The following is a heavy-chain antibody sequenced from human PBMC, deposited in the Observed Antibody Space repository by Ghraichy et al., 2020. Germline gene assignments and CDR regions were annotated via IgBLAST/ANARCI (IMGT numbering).Heavy chain of an antibody. CDR2: ISYDGSNK. J-gene: IGHJ4*02. CDR1: GFTFSSYG. CDR3: AKEGGDGGSYFDY. V-gene: IGHV3-30*18. D-gene: IGHD1-26*01. Sequence: GGSLRLSCAASGFTFSSYGMHWVRQAPGKGLEWVAVISYDGSNKYYADSVKGRFTISRDNSKITLYLQMNSLRAEDTAVYYCAKEGGDGGSYFDYWGQGTLVTVSS.